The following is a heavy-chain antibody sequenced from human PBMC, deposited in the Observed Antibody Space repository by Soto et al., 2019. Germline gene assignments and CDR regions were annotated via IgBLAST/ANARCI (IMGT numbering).Heavy chain of an antibody. CDR3: ARCPIDHNWFDP. CDR1: GSDITTYY. V-gene: IGHV4-59*01. D-gene: IGHD3-9*01. J-gene: IGHJ5*02. CDR2: IYDTGST. Sequence: QVQLQESGPGLVKPSETLSLTCTVSGSDITTYYWSWLRQSPGKGLEWIGHIYDTGSTTYNPSLTSRVTISVDTSNKQFSLRLTSVTAADTAVYYGARCPIDHNWFDPWGQGTLVTVSS.